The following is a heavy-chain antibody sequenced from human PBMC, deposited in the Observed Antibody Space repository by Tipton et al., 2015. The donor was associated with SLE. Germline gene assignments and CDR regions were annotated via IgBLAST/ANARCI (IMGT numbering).Heavy chain of an antibody. V-gene: IGHV4-59*01. CDR1: GGSISSYY. CDR3: ARGGEAADRFDY. J-gene: IGHJ4*02. CDR2: IYYSGST. Sequence: TLSLTCTVSGGSISSYYWSWIRQPPGKGLEWIGYIYYSGSTNYNPSLKSRVTISVDTSKNQFSLKLSSVTAADTAVYYCARGGEAADRFDYWGQGTLVTVSS. D-gene: IGHD2-15*01.